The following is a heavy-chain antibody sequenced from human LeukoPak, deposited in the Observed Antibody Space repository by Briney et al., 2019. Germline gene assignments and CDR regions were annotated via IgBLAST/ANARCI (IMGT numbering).Heavy chain of an antibody. CDR2: IKKDGREQ. Sequence: PGGSLRLSCAPSAFTFSSDWMSWVRQPPGKGHEWVANIKKDGREQYYVASVKGGFTISRDNAKNSLYMQMNSLRAEDTAVYYCAREGIEYSSSFDYWGQGTLVTVSS. CDR1: AFTFSSDW. D-gene: IGHD6-6*01. J-gene: IGHJ4*02. CDR3: AREGIEYSSSFDY. V-gene: IGHV3-7*01.